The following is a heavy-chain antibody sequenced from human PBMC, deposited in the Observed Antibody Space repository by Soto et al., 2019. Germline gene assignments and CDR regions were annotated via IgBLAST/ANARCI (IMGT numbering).Heavy chain of an antibody. CDR1: GYTFTRSG. V-gene: IGHV1-18*01. J-gene: IGHJ6*04. CDR2: ISTYKGDT. Sequence: ASGKFSCKASGYTFTRSGTSGVRQAPEQGLEGMGWISTYKGDTNYAQTFQGRVTRTTDTSTSTVYMELRGLRSDDTAVYYGGREVVVPYYSHGMAVWGKGTRVTVSS. D-gene: IGHD2-15*01. CDR3: GREVVVPYYSHGMAV.